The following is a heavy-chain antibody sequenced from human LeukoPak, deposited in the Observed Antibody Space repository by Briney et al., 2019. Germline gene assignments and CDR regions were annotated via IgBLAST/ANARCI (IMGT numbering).Heavy chain of an antibody. CDR1: GGTFSSYA. CDR3: ARTPLRYCSSTSCYTGWDY. J-gene: IGHJ4*02. D-gene: IGHD2-2*02. V-gene: IGHV1-69*13. Sequence: ASVKVSCKASGGTFSSYAISWVRQAPGQGLEWMGGIIPIFGTANYAQKFQGRVTITADESTSTAYMELSSLRSEDTAVYYCARTPLRYCSSTSCYTGWDYWGQGTLVTVSS. CDR2: IIPIFGTA.